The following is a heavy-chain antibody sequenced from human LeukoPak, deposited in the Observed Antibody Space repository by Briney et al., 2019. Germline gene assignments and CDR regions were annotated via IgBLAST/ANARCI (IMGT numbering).Heavy chain of an antibody. CDR1: VGSFSDYY. CDR3: ARGYLHCTNSVCYRVRRFDP. J-gene: IGHJ5*02. Sequence: SETLSLTCAVYVGSFSDYYWNWIRQSPRKGLEWIGEINHSGSINYNPSLKSRVTISVDTSKNQFSLKLSSVTAADTAVYYCARGYLHCTNSVCYRVRRFDPWGQGTLVTVSS. D-gene: IGHD2-8*01. V-gene: IGHV4-34*01. CDR2: INHSGSI.